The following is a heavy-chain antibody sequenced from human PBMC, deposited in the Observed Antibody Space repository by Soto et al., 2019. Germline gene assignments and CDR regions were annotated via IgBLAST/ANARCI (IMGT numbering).Heavy chain of an antibody. V-gene: IGHV3-23*01. CDR1: TYTFSSHA. CDR2: VNNNGDKT. CDR3: AREVAYFHSRAFVS. J-gene: IGHJ4*02. D-gene: IGHD2-21*01. Sequence: PGGALRLSCEGSTYTFSSHAMSWVREAPGKGLEWVSTVNNNGDKTYYADSVKGRFTISRDNSKNTLNLQMNSLRVEDTAIYYCAREVAYFHSRAFVSWGQGTLVTVSS.